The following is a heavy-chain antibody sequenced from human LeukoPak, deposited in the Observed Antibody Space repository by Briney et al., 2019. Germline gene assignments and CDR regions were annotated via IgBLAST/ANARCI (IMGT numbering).Heavy chain of an antibody. J-gene: IGHJ4*02. CDR1: GGTFSSYA. CDR2: IIPIFGTA. CDR3: AREGTTVTTPDY. Sequence: SVKVSCKASGGTFSSYAISWARQAPGQGLEWMGRIIPIFGTANYAQKFQGRVTITTDESTSTAYMELSSLRSEDTAVYYCAREGTTVTTPDYWGQGTLVTVSS. D-gene: IGHD4-17*01. V-gene: IGHV1-69*05.